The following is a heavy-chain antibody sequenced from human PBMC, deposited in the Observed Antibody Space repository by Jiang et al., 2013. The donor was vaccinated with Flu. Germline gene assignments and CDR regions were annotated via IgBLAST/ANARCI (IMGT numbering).Heavy chain of an antibody. CDR2: ISSSSSTI. J-gene: IGHJ6*02. CDR1: GFTFSSYS. V-gene: IGHV3-48*02. Sequence: VQLVESGGGLVQPGGSLRLSCAASGFTFSSYSMNWVRQAPGKGLEWVSYISSSSSTIYYADSVKGRFTISRDNAKNSLYLQMNSLRDEDTAVYYCARDPGAEQWLVAYGMDVWGQGTTVTVSS. D-gene: IGHD6-19*01. CDR3: ARDPGAEQWLVAYGMDV.